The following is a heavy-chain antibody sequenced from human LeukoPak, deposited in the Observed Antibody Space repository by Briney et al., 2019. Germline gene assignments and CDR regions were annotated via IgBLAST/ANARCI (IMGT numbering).Heavy chain of an antibody. V-gene: IGHV4-39*01. D-gene: IGHD2-2*01. CDR3: ARLPSGVPAASTGYFDY. CDR1: GGSISSSSYY. CDR2: IYYSGST. Sequence: PSETLSLTCTVSGGSISSSSYYWGWIRQPPGKGLEWIGSIYYSGSTYYNPSLKSRVTISVDTSKNQFSLKLSSVTAADTAVYYCARLPSGVPAASTGYFDYWGQGTLVTVSS. J-gene: IGHJ4*02.